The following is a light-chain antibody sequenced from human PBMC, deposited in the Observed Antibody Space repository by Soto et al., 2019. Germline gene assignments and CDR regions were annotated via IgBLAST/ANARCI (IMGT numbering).Light chain of an antibody. CDR1: QNIDNC. Sequence: GDRVTITCRASQNIDNCLAWYQHKPGKAPKVLIYKASTLESGVPSRFSGSESGTEFTLTISSLQPDDFATYYCQQYNSYPWTFGQGTKVEIK. CDR3: QQYNSYPWT. V-gene: IGKV1-5*03. CDR2: KAS. J-gene: IGKJ2*02.